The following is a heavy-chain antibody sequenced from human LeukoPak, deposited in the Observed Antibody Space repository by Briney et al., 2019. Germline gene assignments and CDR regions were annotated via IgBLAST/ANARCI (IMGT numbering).Heavy chain of an antibody. D-gene: IGHD3-10*01. CDR1: GFTFSDYY. V-gene: IGHV3-11*01. CDR2: ISSRSSTI. CDR3: ARDFPYYYGSGSYSTNDAFDI. Sequence: GGSLRLSCAASGFTFSDYYMNWIRQAPGKGLEWVAYISSRSSTIYYAASVKGRFTISRDNAKNSLFLQMNSLRAEDTAVYYCARDFPYYYGSGSYSTNDAFDIWGQGTMVTVSS. J-gene: IGHJ3*02.